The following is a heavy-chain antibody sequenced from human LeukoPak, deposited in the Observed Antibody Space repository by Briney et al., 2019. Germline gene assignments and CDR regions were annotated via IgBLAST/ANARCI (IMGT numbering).Heavy chain of an antibody. V-gene: IGHV4-61*02. CDR1: GGSISSGSYY. CDR3: ARGKRRRATSDAFDI. CDR2: IYTSGST. D-gene: IGHD5-12*01. Sequence: SETLSLTCTVSGGSISSGSYYWSWIRQPAGKGLEWIGRIYTSGSTNYNPSLKSRVTISVDTSKNQFSLKLSSVTAADTAVYYCARGKRRRATSDAFDIWGQGTMVTVSS. J-gene: IGHJ3*02.